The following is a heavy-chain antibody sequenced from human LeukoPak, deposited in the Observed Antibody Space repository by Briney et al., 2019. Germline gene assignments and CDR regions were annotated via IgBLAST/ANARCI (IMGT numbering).Heavy chain of an antibody. CDR3: AKDARPAAMRD. CDR2: ISYDGSNK. V-gene: IGHV3-30*18. J-gene: IGHJ4*02. CDR1: GFTFSSYG. Sequence: GGSLRLSCVASGFTFSSYGMHWVRQAPGKGLEWVAVISYDGSNKYYADSVKGRFTISRDNSKNTLYLQMNSLRAEDTAVYYCAKDARPAAMRDWGQGTLVTVSS. D-gene: IGHD2-2*01.